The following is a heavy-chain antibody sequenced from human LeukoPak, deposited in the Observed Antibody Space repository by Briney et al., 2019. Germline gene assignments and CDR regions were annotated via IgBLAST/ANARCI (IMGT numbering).Heavy chain of an antibody. Sequence: PGGSLRLSYAASGFTFTNYAMSWVRQAPGKGLEWVSGISGSGGITDYADSVKGRFTISSDTSKSTLYLQMNSLRVEDTAVYYCAKSDCSVISCYVLDSWGQGTLVTVSS. V-gene: IGHV3-23*01. D-gene: IGHD2-15*01. CDR3: AKSDCSVISCYVLDS. CDR2: ISGSGGIT. CDR1: GFTFTNYA. J-gene: IGHJ4*02.